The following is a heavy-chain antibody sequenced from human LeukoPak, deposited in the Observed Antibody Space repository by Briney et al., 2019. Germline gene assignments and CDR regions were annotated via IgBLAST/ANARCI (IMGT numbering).Heavy chain of an antibody. CDR1: GGTFSIYA. CDR2: IIPMFGTA. J-gene: IGHJ2*01. V-gene: IGHV1-69*05. D-gene: IGHD5/OR15-5a*01. CDR3: ARARGIYEGYFDL. Sequence: SVKVSCKASGGTFSIYAISWVRQAPGQGLEWMGGIIPMFGTANYAQKFQGRVTITTDESTSTTCMELSSLKSEDTAVYYCARARGIYEGYFDLWGRGTLVTVSS.